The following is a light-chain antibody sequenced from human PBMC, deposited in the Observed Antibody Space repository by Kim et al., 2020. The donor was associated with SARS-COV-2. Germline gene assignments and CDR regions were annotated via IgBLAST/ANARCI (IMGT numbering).Light chain of an antibody. Sequence: DIQMTQSPSTLSASVGDRVTITCRASQSISSWLAWYQQKPGKAPKLLIYKASSLESGVLSRFSGSGSGTEFTLTISSLQPDDFATYYCQQYNSYSPWTFGQGTKVDIK. V-gene: IGKV1-5*03. CDR2: KAS. J-gene: IGKJ1*01. CDR1: QSISSW. CDR3: QQYNSYSPWT.